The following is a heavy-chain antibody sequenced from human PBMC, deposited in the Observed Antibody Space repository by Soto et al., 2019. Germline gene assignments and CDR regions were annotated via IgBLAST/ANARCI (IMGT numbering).Heavy chain of an antibody. CDR2: INPATGAA. J-gene: IGHJ3*02. Sequence: QLHLVQSGAVVKKPGASVTVSCSASGYPVTAYYMHWVRQAPGRGLEWMGGINPATGAAKYTQTFRGRVTMTRDTSTSTVFMELSGLTSGDPAVFYWAGGGGVGVAGSAAFDMWGQGTLVTVSS. CDR3: AGGGGVGVAGSAAFDM. D-gene: IGHD3-3*01. CDR1: GYPVTAYY. V-gene: IGHV1-2*02.